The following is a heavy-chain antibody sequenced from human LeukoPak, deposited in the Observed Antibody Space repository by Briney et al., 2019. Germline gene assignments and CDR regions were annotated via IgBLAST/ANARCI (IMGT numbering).Heavy chain of an antibody. J-gene: IGHJ4*02. CDR3: AVTDYDILTGYPY. CDR1: GGSISSYY. Sequence: PSETLSLTCTVSGGSISSYYWSWIRQPPGKGLEWIGEINHSGSTNYNPSLKSRVTISVDTSKNQFSLKLSSVTAADTAVYYCAVTDYDILTGYPYWGQGTLVTVSS. V-gene: IGHV4-34*01. D-gene: IGHD3-9*01. CDR2: INHSGST.